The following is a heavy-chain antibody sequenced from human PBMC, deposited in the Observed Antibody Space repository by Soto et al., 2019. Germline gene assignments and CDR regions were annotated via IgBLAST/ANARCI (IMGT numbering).Heavy chain of an antibody. CDR3: ASWRYCSSTSCYGAFDI. D-gene: IGHD2-2*01. J-gene: IGHJ3*02. Sequence: QVQLVQSGAEVKKPGSSVKVSCKASGGTFSSYTISWVRQAPGQGLEWMGRIIPILGIANYAQKFQGRVRFTANKSTSTAYMELSSLRSEDTAVYYCASWRYCSSTSCYGAFDIWGQGTMVTVSS. CDR1: GGTFSSYT. CDR2: IIPILGIA. V-gene: IGHV1-69*02.